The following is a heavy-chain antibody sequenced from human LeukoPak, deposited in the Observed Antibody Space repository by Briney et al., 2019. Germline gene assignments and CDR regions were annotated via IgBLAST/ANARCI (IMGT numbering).Heavy chain of an antibody. CDR1: GYTFTGYY. J-gene: IGHJ4*02. CDR3: ATIGSCTSSACSPFDY. D-gene: IGHD2-2*01. V-gene: IGHV1-46*03. CDR2: INPSSGVT. Sequence: ASVKVSCKASGYTFTGYYMHWVRQAPGQGLEWMGRINPSSGVTSYAQKFQGRITMTRDTSTSTVYMELSSLRSEDTAVYYCATIGSCTSSACSPFDYWGQGTLVTVSS.